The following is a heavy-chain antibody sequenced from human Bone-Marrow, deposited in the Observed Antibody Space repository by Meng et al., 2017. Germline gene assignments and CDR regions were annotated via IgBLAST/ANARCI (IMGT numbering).Heavy chain of an antibody. D-gene: IGHD2-2*01. Sequence: GESLKISCAASGFTFSSYSMNWVRQAPGKGLEWVAFIRSKAYGGTTEYAASVEGSFTISRDDSKSIAYLQMNSLKTEDTAVYYCTRAFKDTKYCFDYWGQGTLVTVSS. V-gene: IGHV3-49*04. J-gene: IGHJ4*02. CDR3: TRAFKDTKYCFDY. CDR2: IRSKAYGGTT. CDR1: GFTFSSYS.